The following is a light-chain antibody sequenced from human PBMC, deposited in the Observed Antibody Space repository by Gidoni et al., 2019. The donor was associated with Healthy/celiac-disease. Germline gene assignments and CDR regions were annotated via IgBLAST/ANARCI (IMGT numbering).Light chain of an antibody. CDR1: QSISSY. CDR3: QQSYSTVLT. J-gene: IGKJ4*01. Sequence: DSQMTQTPSSLSASVGDRVTITCRASQSISSYLNWYQQKPGKAPKLLIYAASSLQSGVPSRFSGSGSGTDFTLTISSLQPEDFATYYCQQSYSTVLTFGGXTKVEIK. CDR2: AAS. V-gene: IGKV1-39*01.